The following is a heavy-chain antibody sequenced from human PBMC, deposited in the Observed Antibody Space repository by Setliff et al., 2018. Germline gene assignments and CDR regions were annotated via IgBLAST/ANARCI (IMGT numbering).Heavy chain of an antibody. J-gene: IGHJ6*02. Sequence: PSETLSLTCTVSGGSISSSRYYWGWIRQPPGKGLEWIGSIYYSGSTYYNPSLKSRITISVDTSKNQFSLKLSSVTAADTAVYYCARVSGMGSPPYYYYYYGMGVWGQGTTVTVSS. CDR1: GGSISSSRYY. V-gene: IGHV4-39*07. CDR3: ARVSGMGSPPYYYYYYGMGV. D-gene: IGHD6-25*01. CDR2: IYYSGST.